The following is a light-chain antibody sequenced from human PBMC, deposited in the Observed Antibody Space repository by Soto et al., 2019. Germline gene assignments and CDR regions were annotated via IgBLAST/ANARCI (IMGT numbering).Light chain of an antibody. J-gene: IGLJ1*01. CDR1: SSNIGTSF. CDR2: ENN. CDR3: GAWDDSVGTYV. V-gene: IGLV1-51*02. Sequence: QSVLTQPPSVSAAPGQRVTICCSGSSSNIGTSFVSWYPQLPGTVPKLLMYENNKRPSGIPDRFSVSKSATSATLDITGLQTGDEADYYCGAWDDSVGTYVFGTGTKLTVL.